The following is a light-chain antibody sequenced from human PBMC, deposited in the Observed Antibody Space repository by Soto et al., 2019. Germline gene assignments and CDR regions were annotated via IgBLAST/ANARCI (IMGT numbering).Light chain of an antibody. CDR3: QQFTFSLWT. CDR1: QSVSNNY. CDR2: GAS. J-gene: IGKJ1*01. V-gene: IGKV3-20*01. Sequence: EVVLTQSPGTLSLSPGESATLSCRASQSVSNNYLAWYQQKPGQAPRLLIYGASNRATDVPDRFSASGSGTDFTLTIRRLEPEDFAVYYCQQFTFSLWTFGQGTRVEIK.